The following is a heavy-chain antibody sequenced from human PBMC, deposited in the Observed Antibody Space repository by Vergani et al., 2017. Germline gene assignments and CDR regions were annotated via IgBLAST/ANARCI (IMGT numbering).Heavy chain of an antibody. CDR3: AKDGENCSGGSCYSNGLSPYYFDY. CDR2: ISSSGSTI. CDR1: GFTFSDYY. J-gene: IGHJ4*02. Sequence: VQLVESGGGLVKPGGSLRLSCAASGFTFSDYYMSWIRQAPGKGLEWVSYISSSGSTIYYADSVKGRFTISRDNAKNSLYLQMNSLRAEDTALYYCAKDGENCSGGSCYSNGLSPYYFDYWGQGTLVTVSS. D-gene: IGHD2-15*01. V-gene: IGHV3-11*01.